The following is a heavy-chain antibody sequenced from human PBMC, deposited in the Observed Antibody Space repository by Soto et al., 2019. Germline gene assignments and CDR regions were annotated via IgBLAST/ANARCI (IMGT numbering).Heavy chain of an antibody. CDR2: IIPILGIA. CDR1: GGTFSSYT. D-gene: IGHD6-13*01. V-gene: IGHV1-69*04. CDR3: ARDLVEGEAAGEIDY. J-gene: IGHJ4*02. Sequence: ASVKVSCKASGGTFSSYTISWVRQAPGQGLEWMGRIIPILGIANYAQKFQGRVTITADKSTSTAYMELSSLRSEDTAVYYCARDLVEGEAAGEIDYWGQGTPVTVSS.